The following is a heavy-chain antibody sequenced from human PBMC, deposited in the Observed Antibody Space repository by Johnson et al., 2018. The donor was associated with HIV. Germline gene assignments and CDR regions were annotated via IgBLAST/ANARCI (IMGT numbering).Heavy chain of an antibody. CDR3: AKDLGGYSSGWYGDALDI. CDR1: GFTFTNAW. CDR2: ISYDGSNK. D-gene: IGHD6-19*01. Sequence: QVQLVESGGGLVEPGGSLRLSCVASGFTFTNAWMSWVRQAPGKGLEWVAVISYDGSNKYYADSVKGRFSISRDNSKNTLYLQMRADDTAVYYCAKDLGGYSSGWYGDALDIWGQGTMVTVSS. V-gene: IGHV3-30*18. J-gene: IGHJ3*02.